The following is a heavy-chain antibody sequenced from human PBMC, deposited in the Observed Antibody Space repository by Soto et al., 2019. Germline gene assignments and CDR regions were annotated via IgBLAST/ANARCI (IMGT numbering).Heavy chain of an antibody. CDR3: ATFHGREHAFDV. J-gene: IGHJ3*01. V-gene: IGHV3-53*01. CDR2: LYDVDVS. CDR1: GLTISGKKY. Sequence: DVQLVESGGGLIQPGESLRLYCAAFGLTISGKKYVAWVRQAPGQGLEWVSALYDVDVSFYADSVSGLFTTSSDSSKTTVYLQMNDLRPVATAVYYCATFHGREHAFDVWGQGKTFTISS.